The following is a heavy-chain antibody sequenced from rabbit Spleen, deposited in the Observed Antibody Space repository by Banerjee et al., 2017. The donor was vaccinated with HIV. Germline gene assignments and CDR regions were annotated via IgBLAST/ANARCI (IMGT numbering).Heavy chain of an antibody. CDR2: DYFSTGRT. CDR3: ARVYPGSYFKYDRPDL. V-gene: IGHV1S40*01. Sequence: QSLEESGGDLVKPGASLTLTCTASGFSFSSSDYICWVRQAPGKGLEWIACDYFSTGRTYYASWAKGRFTISKTSSTTVTLEMTSLTAADTATYFCARVYPGSYFKYDRPDLWGPGTLVTVS. CDR1: GFSFSSSDY. J-gene: IGHJ4*01. D-gene: IGHD4-2*01.